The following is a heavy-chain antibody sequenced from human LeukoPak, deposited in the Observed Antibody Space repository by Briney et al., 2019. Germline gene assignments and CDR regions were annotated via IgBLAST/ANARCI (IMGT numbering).Heavy chain of an antibody. J-gene: IGHJ4*02. CDR2: ISGSGGST. CDR1: GFTFSSYA. V-gene: IGHV3-23*01. Sequence: PGGSLRLSCAASGFTFSSYAMSWVRQAPGKGLEWVSAISGSGGSTYYADSVKGRFTISRDNTKDTLYLQMNSLRDEDTAVYYCAKEGDIVVVPAAMQSDYWGQGTLVTVSS. CDR3: AKEGDIVVVPAAMQSDY. D-gene: IGHD2-2*01.